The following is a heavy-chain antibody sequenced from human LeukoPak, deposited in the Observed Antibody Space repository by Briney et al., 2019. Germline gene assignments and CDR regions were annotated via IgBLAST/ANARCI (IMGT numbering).Heavy chain of an antibody. Sequence: SVKVSSKASGYAFTSYGISWVRPAPGQGLEWMGWIIAYNGNTNYAQKLQGRVTMTTDTSTSTAYMELRSLRSDDTAVYYCARGDYYDSSGYYYVGGVDYWGQGTLVTVSS. CDR2: IIAYNGNT. V-gene: IGHV1-18*01. CDR3: ARGDYYDSSGYYYVGGVDY. CDR1: GYAFTSYG. D-gene: IGHD3-22*01. J-gene: IGHJ4*02.